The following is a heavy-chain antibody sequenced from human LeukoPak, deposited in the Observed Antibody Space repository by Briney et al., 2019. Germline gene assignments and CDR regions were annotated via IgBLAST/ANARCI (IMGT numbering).Heavy chain of an antibody. Sequence: SETLSLTCAVSGYSLSSGYYWGWIRQPPGKGLEWIGSIHHSGSTYYNPSLKSRVTISVDTSKNQFSVKLSSVTAADTAVYYCARVKLERGKSIWFDPWGQGTLVTVSS. CDR2: IHHSGST. J-gene: IGHJ5*02. D-gene: IGHD1-1*01. CDR3: ARVKLERGKSIWFDP. V-gene: IGHV4-38-2*01. CDR1: GYSLSSGYY.